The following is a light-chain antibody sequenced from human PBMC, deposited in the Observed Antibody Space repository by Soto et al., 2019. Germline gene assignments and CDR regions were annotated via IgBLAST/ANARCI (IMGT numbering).Light chain of an antibody. CDR1: QSLVYSVGNAY. V-gene: IGKV2-30*01. Sequence: DVVMTQSPLSLPVTLGQPASICCWSSQSLVYSVGNAYLTWFQQRLCQYPRRLINKAYKRDTGVPYRCSGSCSGADFTRRINRVDAEDVGIYYCMQGTHWPPTFGRGTRVEIK. J-gene: IGKJ1*01. CDR3: MQGTHWPPT. CDR2: KAY.